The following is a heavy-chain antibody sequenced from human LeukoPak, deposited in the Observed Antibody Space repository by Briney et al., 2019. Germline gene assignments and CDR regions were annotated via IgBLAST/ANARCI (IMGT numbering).Heavy chain of an antibody. CDR2: IKQDESEK. CDR3: ARDRIDYFGAARRSAFDI. V-gene: IGHV3-7*01. CDR1: GFTFSSYW. J-gene: IGHJ3*02. D-gene: IGHD6-6*01. Sequence: GGSLRLSCAASGFTFSSYWMSWVRQAPGKGLEWVANIKQDESEKYYVDSVKGRFTISRDNARNSLYLQMNSLRAEDMAVYYCARDRIDYFGAARRSAFDIWGQGTMVTVSS.